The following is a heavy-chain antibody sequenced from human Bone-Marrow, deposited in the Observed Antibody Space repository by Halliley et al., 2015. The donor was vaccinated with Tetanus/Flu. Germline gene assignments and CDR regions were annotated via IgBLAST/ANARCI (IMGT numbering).Heavy chain of an antibody. D-gene: IGHD3-16*01. J-gene: IGHJ3*02. V-gene: IGHV3-23*01. Sequence: SLRLSCVASGFTFSDYAMSWVRQAPGKGLEWISYIRGGGAGASYADSVMGRLTISGDNSKNTLYLQMNSLSAGDTAVYYCAKSSYSYGNDAFDIWGQGTMVTVSS. CDR1: GFTFSDYA. CDR2: IRGGGAGA. CDR3: AKSSYSYGNDAFDI.